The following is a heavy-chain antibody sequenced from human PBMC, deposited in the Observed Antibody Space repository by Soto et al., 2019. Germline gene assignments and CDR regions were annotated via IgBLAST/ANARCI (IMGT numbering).Heavy chain of an antibody. CDR1: GYTFTSYY. D-gene: IGHD3-3*01. CDR2: INPSGGST. V-gene: IGHV1-46*01. Sequence: GASVKVSCKASGYTFTSYYMHWVRQAPGQGLEWMGIINPSGGSTSYAQKFQGRVTMTRDTSTSTVYMELSSLRSEDTAVYYCARATYYDFWSGYSSFDYWGQGTLVTVSS. CDR3: ARATYYDFWSGYSSFDY. J-gene: IGHJ4*02.